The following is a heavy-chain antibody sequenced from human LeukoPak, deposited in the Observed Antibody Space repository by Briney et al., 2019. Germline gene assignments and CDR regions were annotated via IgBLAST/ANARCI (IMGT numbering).Heavy chain of an antibody. CDR3: ARTPYCSSTTCEDFDY. CDR1: GFTFSSYW. Sequence: GGSLRLSCAASGFTFSSYWMHWVRQAPGKGLVWVSRINSDGITTNYADSVKGRFTISRDNPKNTLYLQMNSLRADDTAVYYCARTPYCSSTTCEDFDYWGQGTLVTVSS. CDR2: INSDGITT. D-gene: IGHD2-2*01. J-gene: IGHJ4*02. V-gene: IGHV3-74*01.